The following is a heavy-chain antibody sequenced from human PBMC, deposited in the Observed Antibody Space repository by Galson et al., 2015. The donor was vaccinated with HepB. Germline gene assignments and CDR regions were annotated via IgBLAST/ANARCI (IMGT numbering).Heavy chain of an antibody. CDR2: ISSSSSYI. V-gene: IGHV3-21*01. CDR1: GFTFSSYS. J-gene: IGHJ4*02. CDR3: AREKLVTGQRYYFDY. D-gene: IGHD2-21*02. Sequence: SLRLSCAASGFTFSSYSMNWVRQAPGKGLEWVSSISSSSSYIYYADLVKGRFTISRDNAKNSLFLQMNSLRAEDTAVYYCAREKLVTGQRYYFDYWGQGALVTVSS.